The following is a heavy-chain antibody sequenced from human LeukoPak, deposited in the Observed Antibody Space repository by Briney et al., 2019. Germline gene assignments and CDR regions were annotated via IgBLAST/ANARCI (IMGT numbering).Heavy chain of an antibody. CDR1: GGSISSSNYY. CDR2: IYYSGST. Sequence: PSETLSLTCTASGGSISSSNYYWGWVRQPPGKGLEWVGTIYYSGSTNYNPSLKSRVTISVDTSKNQFSLKLSSVTAADTAVYYCARGGKEMATITTFDYWGQGTLVTVSS. V-gene: IGHV4-39*07. J-gene: IGHJ4*02. D-gene: IGHD5-24*01. CDR3: ARGGKEMATITTFDY.